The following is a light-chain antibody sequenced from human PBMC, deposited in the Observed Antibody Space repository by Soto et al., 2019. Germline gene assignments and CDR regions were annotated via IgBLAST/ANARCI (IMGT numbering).Light chain of an antibody. V-gene: IGKV3-11*01. CDR1: QSVSSY. J-gene: IGKJ2*01. Sequence: EIVLTQSPATLSLSPGERATLSCRASQSVSSYLAWYQQKPGQAPRLLIYDASNRATGIPARFSGSGSGTDFTLTISSLEPEDFAVYYCHQRSNWPRTFGQVTKLEIK. CDR3: HQRSNWPRT. CDR2: DAS.